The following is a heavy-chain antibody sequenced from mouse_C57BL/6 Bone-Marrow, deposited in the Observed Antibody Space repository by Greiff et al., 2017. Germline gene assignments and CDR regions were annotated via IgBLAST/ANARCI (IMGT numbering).Heavy chain of an antibody. J-gene: IGHJ2*01. V-gene: IGHV3-6*01. Sequence: EVKLQESGPGLVKPSQSLSLTCSVTGYSITSGYYWNWIRQFPGNKLEWMGYISYDGSNNYNPSLKNRISITRDTSKNQFFLKLNSVTTEDTATXYCARGFYYGSGVDYWGQGTTLTVSS. CDR2: ISYDGSN. CDR1: GYSITSGYY. D-gene: IGHD1-1*01. CDR3: ARGFYYGSGVDY.